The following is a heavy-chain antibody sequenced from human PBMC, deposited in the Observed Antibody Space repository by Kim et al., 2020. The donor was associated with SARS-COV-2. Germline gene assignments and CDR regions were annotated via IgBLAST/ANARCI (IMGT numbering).Heavy chain of an antibody. CDR1: GFTFSTYW. J-gene: IGHJ4*02. Sequence: GGSLRLSCAASGFTFSTYWMTWVRQAPRKGLEWVANINQGGTEKYYVDSVKGRFTISRDNAKNSLFLDVNSLRVEDTAVYYCARTHYGDYVWGQGTLVTV. D-gene: IGHD4-17*01. CDR2: INQGGTEK. CDR3: ARTHYGDYV. V-gene: IGHV3-7*01.